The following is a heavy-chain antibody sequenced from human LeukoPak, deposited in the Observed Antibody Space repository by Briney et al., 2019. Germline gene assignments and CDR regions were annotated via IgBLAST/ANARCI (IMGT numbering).Heavy chain of an antibody. V-gene: IGHV3-30-3*01. Sequence: PGGSLRLSCAASGFTFSNYVIHWVRQAPGKGLEWVAVISYDGNNKYYADSVKGRFTISRDNSKNTLYLQMDSLRAEDTAVYFCARAGGLYYYNVDVWGQGTTVTVS. D-gene: IGHD2-8*02. CDR3: ARAGGLYYYNVDV. CDR1: GFTFSNYV. J-gene: IGHJ6*02. CDR2: ISYDGNNK.